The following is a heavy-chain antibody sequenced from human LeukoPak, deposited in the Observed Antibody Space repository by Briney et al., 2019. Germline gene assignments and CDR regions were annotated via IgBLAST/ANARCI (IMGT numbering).Heavy chain of an antibody. CDR2: IRYDGSNK. CDR1: GFTFSSYG. J-gene: IGHJ6*04. Sequence: QAGGSLRLSFSASGFTFSSYGMHWVRQAPGKGREGVAFIRYDGSNKYYADSVKGRFTISRDNSKNTLYLQMNSLRAEDTAVYYCAKDSGSDVWGKGTTVTVSS. CDR3: AKDSGSDV. V-gene: IGHV3-30*02.